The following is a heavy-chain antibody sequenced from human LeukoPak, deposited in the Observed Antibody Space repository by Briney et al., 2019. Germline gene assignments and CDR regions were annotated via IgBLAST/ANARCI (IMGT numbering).Heavy chain of an antibody. D-gene: IGHD3-16*01. J-gene: IGHJ3*02. CDR2: IIPMFGTE. V-gene: IGHV1-69*05. CDR1: GRTFSRYA. Sequence: ASVKVSCKSSGRTFSRYAISWVRQAPRQGLEWMGGIIPMFGTEIYAQKFQGRVKFNRQESSRTAYMELSTLRSEDTAVYYGASRGGPLAGFDIWGQGTMVTVSS. CDR3: ASRGGPLAGFDI.